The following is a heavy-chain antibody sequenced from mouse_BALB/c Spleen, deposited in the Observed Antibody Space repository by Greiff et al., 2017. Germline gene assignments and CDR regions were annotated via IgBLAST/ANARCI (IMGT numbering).Heavy chain of an antibody. CDR3: ARGGDSSGYYAMDY. CDR1: GFTFSDYY. Sequence: EVQLVESGGGLVKPGGSLKLSCAASGFTFSDYYMYWVRQTPEKRLEWVATISDGGSYTYYPDSVKGRFTISRDNAKNNLYLQMSSLKSEDTAMYYCARGGDSSGYYAMDYWGQGTSVTVSS. D-gene: IGHD3-2*01. J-gene: IGHJ4*01. V-gene: IGHV5-4*02. CDR2: ISDGGSYT.